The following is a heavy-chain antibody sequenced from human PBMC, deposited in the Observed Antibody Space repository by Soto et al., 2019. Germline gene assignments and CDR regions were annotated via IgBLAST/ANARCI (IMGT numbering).Heavy chain of an antibody. J-gene: IGHJ3*02. Sequence: XSVKVSCKASGYSFTSYGSNWVRRAPGQGLEWMGWISAYNGNTNYAQKLQCRVTMTTDTSTSTAYMELRSLRSDDTAVYYCARDPFYVWGSYRQQGAFDIWGQRTMVTVSS. CDR1: GYSFTSYG. D-gene: IGHD3-16*02. CDR3: ARDPFYVWGSYRQQGAFDI. V-gene: IGHV1-18*04. CDR2: ISAYNGNT.